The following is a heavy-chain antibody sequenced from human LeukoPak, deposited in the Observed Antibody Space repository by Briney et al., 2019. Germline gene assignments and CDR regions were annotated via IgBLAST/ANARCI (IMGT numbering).Heavy chain of an antibody. Sequence: GASVKVSCKASGYTFTGYYMHWVRQAPGQGLEWMGWINPNSCGTNYAQKFQGRVTMTRDTSISTAYMELSRLRSDDTAVYYCARVIVATILQSPCFDYWGQGTLVTVSS. CDR1: GYTFTGYY. D-gene: IGHD5-12*01. CDR3: ARVIVATILQSPCFDY. CDR2: INPNSCGT. V-gene: IGHV1-2*02. J-gene: IGHJ4*02.